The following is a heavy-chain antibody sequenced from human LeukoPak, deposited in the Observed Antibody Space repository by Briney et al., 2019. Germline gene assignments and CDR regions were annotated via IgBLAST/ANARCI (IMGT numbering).Heavy chain of an antibody. V-gene: IGHV3-73*01. J-gene: IGHJ6*04. CDR2: IRSKPNSYAT. Sequence: VGALRLSCAVSGFTYSVSALHRVRQASGKGLEWVVRIRSKPNSYATAYAASVKGRFTISRDDSKNTAYLQMNSLKTERTAVYYCTRQVGVPAASMDVWGKGTTVTVSS. D-gene: IGHD2-2*01. CDR3: TRQVGVPAASMDV. CDR1: GFTYSVSA.